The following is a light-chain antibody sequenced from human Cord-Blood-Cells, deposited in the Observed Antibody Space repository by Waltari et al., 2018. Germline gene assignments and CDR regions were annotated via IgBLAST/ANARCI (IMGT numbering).Light chain of an antibody. J-gene: IGLJ3*02. CDR3: CSYAGSSTV. Sequence: QSALTQPASVSGSPGQSITISCTGTSSDAGSYNLVSWYQQPPGKAPKLMIYEGSKRPSGVSNRFSGSKSGNTASLTISGLQAEDEADYYCCSYAGSSTVFGGGTKLTVL. CDR2: EGS. V-gene: IGLV2-23*01. CDR1: SSDAGSYNL.